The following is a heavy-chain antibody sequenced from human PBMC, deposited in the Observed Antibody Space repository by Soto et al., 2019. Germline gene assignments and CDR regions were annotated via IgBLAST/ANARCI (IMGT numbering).Heavy chain of an antibody. V-gene: IGHV1-24*01. J-gene: IGHJ6*03. CDR1: GYTLTELS. Sequence: GASVKVSCKVSGYTLTELSMHWVRQAPGKGLEWMGGFDPEDGETIYAQKFQGRVTMTEDTSTDTAYMELSSLRSEDTAVYYCGIGPIVADARDYYYMDVWGKGTTVTVSS. CDR3: GIGPIVADARDYYYMDV. CDR2: FDPEDGET. D-gene: IGHD2-2*01.